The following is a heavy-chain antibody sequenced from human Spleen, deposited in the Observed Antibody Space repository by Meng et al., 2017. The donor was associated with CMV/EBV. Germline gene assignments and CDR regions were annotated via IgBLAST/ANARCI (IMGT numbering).Heavy chain of an antibody. Sequence: GESLKISCAGSGFTFSNAWMNWVRQAPGKGLEWVSAISDISAGGGNNYYADSVKGRFTVSRDNSKNALYVEMNGLRPEDTAVYYCARDQDDWDYYYGLDVWGQGTTVTVSS. V-gene: IGHV3-21*01. D-gene: IGHD3-16*01. CDR1: GFTFSNAW. J-gene: IGHJ6*02. CDR3: ARDQDDWDYYYGLDV. CDR2: ISDISAGGGNN.